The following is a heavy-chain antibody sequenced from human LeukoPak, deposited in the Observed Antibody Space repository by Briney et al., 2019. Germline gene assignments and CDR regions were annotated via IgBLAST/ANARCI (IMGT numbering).Heavy chain of an antibody. CDR3: TRHYYDSSGYYPVGYLDY. D-gene: IGHD3-22*01. J-gene: IGHJ4*02. CDR2: IRSKANSYAT. V-gene: IGHV3-73*01. Sequence: GGSLRLSCAASGFTFSGSAMHWVRQASGKGLEWVGRIRSKANSYATAYAASVKGRFTISRDDSKNTAYLQMNSLKTEDTAVYYCTRHYYDSSGYYPVGYLDYWGQGTLVTVSS. CDR1: GFTFSGSA.